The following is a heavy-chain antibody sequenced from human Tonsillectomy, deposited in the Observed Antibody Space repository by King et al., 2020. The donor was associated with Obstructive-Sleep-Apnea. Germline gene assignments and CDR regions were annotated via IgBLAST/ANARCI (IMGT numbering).Heavy chain of an antibody. CDR2: IRSKANSYAT. Sequence: VQLVESGGGLVQPGGSLKLSCAASGFTFSGSAMHWVRQASGKGLEWVGRIRSKANSYATAYAASLKGRFTISRDDSKNTAYLQMNSLKTEDTAVYYCTRRGVGTTGFDYWGQGTLVTVSS. CDR3: TRRGVGTTGFDY. D-gene: IGHD1-26*01. V-gene: IGHV3-73*01. CDR1: GFTFSGSA. J-gene: IGHJ4*02.